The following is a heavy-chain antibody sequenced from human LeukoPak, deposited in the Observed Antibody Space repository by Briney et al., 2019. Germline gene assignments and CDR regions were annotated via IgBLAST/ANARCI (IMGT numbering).Heavy chain of an antibody. J-gene: IGHJ4*02. V-gene: IGHV4-30-4*01. CDR2: ICYSGST. CDR3: ARTLPYQLLSFDY. CDR1: GGSISSGDYY. Sequence: NPSQTLSLTCTVSGGSISSGDYYWSWIRQPPGKGLEWIGYICYSGSTYYNPSLKSRVTMSVDTSKNQFSLKLSSVTAADTAVYYCARTLPYQLLSFDYWGQGTLVTVSS. D-gene: IGHD2-2*01.